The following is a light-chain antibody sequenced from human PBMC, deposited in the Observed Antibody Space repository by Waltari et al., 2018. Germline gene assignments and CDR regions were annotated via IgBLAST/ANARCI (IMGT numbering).Light chain of an antibody. J-gene: IGKJ2*03. CDR1: RTVLYDSNKKNY. Sequence: DIVMTQSPDSLAVSLCERATINCQSSRTVLYDSNKKNYLPWYQQKPGQPPNLRIYWASTRKSGVPDRFSGSGSGTDFTLTISTLQAEDVAVYYCHQYYNTPYSYGQGTKLEIK. CDR3: HQYYNTPYS. V-gene: IGKV4-1*01. CDR2: WAS.